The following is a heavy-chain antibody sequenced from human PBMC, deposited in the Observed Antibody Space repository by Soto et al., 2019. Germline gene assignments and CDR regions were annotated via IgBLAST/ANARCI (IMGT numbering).Heavy chain of an antibody. CDR2: ITPIFGTA. V-gene: IGHV1-69*12. D-gene: IGHD6-19*01. CDR3: AQTLGLAVAGPGRFDL. J-gene: IGHJ2*01. Sequence: QVQLVQSGAEVKKPGSSVKVSCKASGGTFSNYAISWVRQAPGQGLEWMGGITPIFGTANYAQKFQGRVTITADESMNPAYMELSRLRSEDTAVYYCAQTLGLAVAGPGRFDLWGRGTLVTVSS. CDR1: GGTFSNYA.